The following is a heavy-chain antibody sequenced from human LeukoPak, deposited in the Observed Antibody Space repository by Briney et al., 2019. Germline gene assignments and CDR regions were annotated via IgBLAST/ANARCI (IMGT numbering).Heavy chain of an antibody. D-gene: IGHD6-13*01. CDR3: AKARVAAAGENYYYYGMDV. J-gene: IGHJ6*02. CDR2: ISYDGSNK. Sequence: RSLRLSCAASGFTFSSYGMHWVRQAPGKGLEWVAVISYDGSNKYYADSVKGRFTISRDNSKNTLYLQMNSLRAEDTAVYYCAKARVAAAGENYYYYGMDVWGQGTTVTVSS. CDR1: GFTFSSYG. V-gene: IGHV3-30*18.